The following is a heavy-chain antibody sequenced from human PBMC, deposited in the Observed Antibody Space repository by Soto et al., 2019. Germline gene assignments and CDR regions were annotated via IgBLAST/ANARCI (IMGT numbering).Heavy chain of an antibody. J-gene: IGHJ6*02. V-gene: IGHV3-30-3*01. CDR3: AGSYPAYYDILTGPRLYYYYGMDV. Sequence: GGSLRLSCAASGFTFSSYAMHWVRQAPGKGLEWVAVISYDGSNKYYADSVKGRFTISRDNSKNTLYLQMTSLRAEDKAVCYCAGSYPAYYDILTGPRLYYYYGMDVWGQGTTVTVSS. CDR2: ISYDGSNK. CDR1: GFTFSSYA. D-gene: IGHD3-9*01.